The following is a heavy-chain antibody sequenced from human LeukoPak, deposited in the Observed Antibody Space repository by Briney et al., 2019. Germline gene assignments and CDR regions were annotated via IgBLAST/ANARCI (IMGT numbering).Heavy chain of an antibody. D-gene: IGHD5-12*01. CDR1: GGTFSSYA. CDR3: ARGYIVATITIGYYYGMDV. Sequence: SVKVSCKASGGTFSSYAISWVRQAPGQGLEWMGGIIPIFGTANYAQKFQGRVTITADKSMSTAYMELSSLRSEDTAVYYCARGYIVATITIGYYYGMDVWGKGTTVTVSS. J-gene: IGHJ6*04. V-gene: IGHV1-69*06. CDR2: IIPIFGTA.